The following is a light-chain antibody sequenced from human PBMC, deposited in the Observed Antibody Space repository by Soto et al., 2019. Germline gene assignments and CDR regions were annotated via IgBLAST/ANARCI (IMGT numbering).Light chain of an antibody. J-gene: IGKJ1*01. CDR3: QQYGRSPWT. CDR1: QSVSSN. V-gene: IGKV3-20*01. Sequence: EIVMTQSPATLSVSPGERATLSCRASQSVSSNLAWYQQKPGQAPRLLIYGASSRATDIPDRFSGSGSGTDFTLTISRLEPEDFAVYYCQQYGRSPWTFGQGTKGDIK. CDR2: GAS.